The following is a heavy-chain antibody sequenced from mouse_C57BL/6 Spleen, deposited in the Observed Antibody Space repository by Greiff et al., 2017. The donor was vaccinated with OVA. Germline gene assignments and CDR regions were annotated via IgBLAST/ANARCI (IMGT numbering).Heavy chain of an antibody. CDR3: ARYYEYDRNYFDY. V-gene: IGHV1-80*01. CDR2: IYPGDGDT. J-gene: IGHJ2*01. D-gene: IGHD2-4*01. Sequence: QVQLKESGAELVKPGASVKISCKASGYAFSSYWMNWVKQRPGKGLEWIGQIYPGDGDTNSNGKFKGKATLTADKSSSTAYMQLSSLTTEDSAVYFCARYYEYDRNYFDYWGQGTTLTVSS. CDR1: GYAFSSYW.